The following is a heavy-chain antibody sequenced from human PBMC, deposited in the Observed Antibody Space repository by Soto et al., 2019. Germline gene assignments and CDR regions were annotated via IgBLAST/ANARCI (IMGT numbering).Heavy chain of an antibody. Sequence: SETLSLTCTVSGGSIRSYGWTWIRQPPGEGLEWIGCICNSGTTNYNPSLKSRVAISRYTQKNQFSLQLSSVTVADTAFYYRGRGAWLVVAIRRLLDVWGEATPVTVCS. J-gene: IGHJ6*02. CDR1: GGSIRSYG. CDR2: ICNSGTT. V-gene: IGHV4-59*03. D-gene: IGHD2-2*01. CDR3: GRGAWLVVAIRRLLDV.